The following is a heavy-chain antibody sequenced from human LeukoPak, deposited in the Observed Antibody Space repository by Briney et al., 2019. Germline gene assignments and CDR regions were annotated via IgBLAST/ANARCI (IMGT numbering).Heavy chain of an antibody. V-gene: IGHV3-23*01. Sequence: AGGSLRLSCAASGFAFSNYSTYFMSWVRQAPGKGLEWVSTISRHGDITYYADSVKGRFIISRDSSKNALFLQMNSLTAEDTAVYYCAKVATYHYFYMDVWGTGTTVTVSS. CDR3: AKVATYHYFYMDV. CDR1: GFAFSNYSTYF. CDR2: ISRHGDIT. J-gene: IGHJ6*03.